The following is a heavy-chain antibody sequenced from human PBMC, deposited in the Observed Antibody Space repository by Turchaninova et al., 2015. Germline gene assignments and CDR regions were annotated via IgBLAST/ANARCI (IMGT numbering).Heavy chain of an antibody. CDR1: GTNFIYYW. D-gene: IGHD6-25*01. CDR2: IYAEDSDT. J-gene: IGHJ2*01. Sequence: EVQPVQSGTEVNMPSEALKIPCGASGTNFIYYWTGWVRQGPGKGLEWMGIIYAEDSDTRYSPSFQGHVTFSVDQSRTTGYLQWSSLKASDTAMYYCARRSGGYWYFDLWGQGTLVTVSS. V-gene: IGHV5-51*01. CDR3: ARRSGGYWYFDL.